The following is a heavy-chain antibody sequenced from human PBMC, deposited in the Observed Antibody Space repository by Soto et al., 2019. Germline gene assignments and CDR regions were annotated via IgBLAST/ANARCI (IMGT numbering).Heavy chain of an antibody. V-gene: IGHV1-46*01. Sequence: ASVKVSCKASGYVFSSSFVHWVRQAPGQGLEWMAMINPTVGSTSYAHNFQGRIAVTRDTSTATVYLDLSSLRSADTAIYYCAREVNTVIMPGDTEDYSGLDVWGQGTTVTVS. CDR1: GYVFSSSF. CDR3: AREVNTVIMPGDTEDYSGLDV. J-gene: IGHJ6*02. CDR2: INPTVGST. D-gene: IGHD2-21*02.